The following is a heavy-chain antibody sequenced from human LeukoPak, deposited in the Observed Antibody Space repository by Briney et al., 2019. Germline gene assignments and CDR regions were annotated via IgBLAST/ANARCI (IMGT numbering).Heavy chain of an antibody. CDR1: GFTFSSYD. CDR2: IGTAGDT. J-gene: IGHJ4*02. D-gene: IGHD1-26*01. Sequence: PGGSLRLSCAASGFTFSSYDMHWVRQATGKGLEWVSAIGTAGDTYYPGSVKGRFTISRENAKNSLYLQMNSLRAGDTAVYYRARAASGSYRLYFDYWGQGTLVTVSS. V-gene: IGHV3-13*01. CDR3: ARAASGSYRLYFDY.